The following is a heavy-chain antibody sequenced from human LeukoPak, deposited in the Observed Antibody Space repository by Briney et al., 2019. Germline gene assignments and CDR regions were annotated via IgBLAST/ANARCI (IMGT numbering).Heavy chain of an antibody. D-gene: IGHD1-7*01. Sequence: GGSLRLSCAASGFTFDDYAMHWVRQAPGKGLEWVSGNSWNSGSIGYADSVKGRFTISRDNAKNSLYLQMNSLRAEDTALYYCAKDFFPTGTTPLFDHWGQGTLVTVSS. CDR1: GFTFDDYA. J-gene: IGHJ4*02. CDR3: AKDFFPTGTTPLFDH. V-gene: IGHV3-9*01. CDR2: NSWNSGSI.